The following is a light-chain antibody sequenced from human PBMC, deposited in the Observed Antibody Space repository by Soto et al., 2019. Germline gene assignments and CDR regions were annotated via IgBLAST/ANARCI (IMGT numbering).Light chain of an antibody. CDR2: GAS. J-gene: IGKJ1*01. V-gene: IGKV3-20*01. CDR1: QSFSSCY. CDR3: QHYGSSPWT. Sequence: EIVLTQSPGTLSLSPGERATLSCRASQSFSSCYLAWYQQKSGQAPRRLIYGASSRATGIPDRFSGSESGTDFTLTISRLEPEDFAVYYCQHYGSSPWTFGKGTKVEVK.